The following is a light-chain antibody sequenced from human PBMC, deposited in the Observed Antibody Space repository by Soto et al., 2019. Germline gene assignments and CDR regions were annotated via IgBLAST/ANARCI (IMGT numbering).Light chain of an antibody. CDR1: SSDVGFYNY. J-gene: IGLJ3*02. CDR3: SSYTARSTLV. V-gene: IGLV2-14*01. CDR2: EVS. Sequence: QSALTQPASVSGSPGQSITISCTGTSSDVGFYNYVSWYQQRPGKAPKLMIFEVSNRPSGVSHRFSGSKSGNTASLTISGLRSEDEADYYCSSYTARSTLVFGGGTKLTVL.